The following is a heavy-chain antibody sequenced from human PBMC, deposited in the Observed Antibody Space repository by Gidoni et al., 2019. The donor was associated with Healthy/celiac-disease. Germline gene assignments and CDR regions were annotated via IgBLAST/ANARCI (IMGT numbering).Heavy chain of an antibody. D-gene: IGHD3-3*01. CDR1: GFTFSSYA. Sequence: EVQLLESGGGLVQPGGSLRLSWAASGFTFSSYAMSGVRQAPGKGLGWVSAISGGGGSTYYADSVKGRFTISRDNSKNTLYLQMNSLRAEDTAVYYCAKGGTYYDFWSGSSGGYMDVWGQGTTVTVSS. CDR3: AKGGTYYDFWSGSSGGYMDV. J-gene: IGHJ6*02. CDR2: ISGGGGST. V-gene: IGHV3-23*01.